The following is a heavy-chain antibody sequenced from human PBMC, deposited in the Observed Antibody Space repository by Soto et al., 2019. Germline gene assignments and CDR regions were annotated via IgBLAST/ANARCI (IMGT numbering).Heavy chain of an antibody. V-gene: IGHV3-73*01. CDR2: IRSKANSYAT. Sequence: PGGSLRLSCAASGFTFSGSAMHWVRQASGKGLEWVGRIRSKANSYATAYAASVKGRFTISRDDSKNTAYLQMNSLKTEDTAVYYCTRRGSSSQDDYWGQGPLVTVSS. CDR1: GFTFSGSA. D-gene: IGHD6-13*01. J-gene: IGHJ4*02. CDR3: TRRGSSSQDDY.